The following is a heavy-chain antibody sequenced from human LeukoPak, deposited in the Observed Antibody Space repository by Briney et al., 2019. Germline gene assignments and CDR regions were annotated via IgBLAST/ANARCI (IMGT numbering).Heavy chain of an antibody. CDR1: GYSFTSYW. Sequence: GEPLKISCKGSGYSFTSYWIGWVRPMPGKGLEWMGIIYPGDSDTRYSPSFQGQVTISADKSISTAYLQWSSLKASDTAMYYCARVSDYYDSSGYFGWFDPWGQGTLVTVSS. J-gene: IGHJ5*02. CDR3: ARVSDYYDSSGYFGWFDP. CDR2: IYPGDSDT. V-gene: IGHV5-51*01. D-gene: IGHD3-22*01.